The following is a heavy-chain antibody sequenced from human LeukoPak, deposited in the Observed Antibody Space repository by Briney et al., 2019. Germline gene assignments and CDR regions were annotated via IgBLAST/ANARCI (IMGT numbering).Heavy chain of an antibody. D-gene: IGHD3-22*01. J-gene: IGHJ3*02. Sequence: SQTLSLTCAVSGASISSGGYSWSWIRQPPGKGLEWIGYIYHSGSTYYNPSLKSRVTISVDRSKNQFSLKLSSVTAADTAVYYCARVGYYDSSGYPGAFDIWGQGTMVTVSS. CDR2: IYHSGST. V-gene: IGHV4-30-2*01. CDR1: GASISSGGYS. CDR3: ARVGYYDSSGYPGAFDI.